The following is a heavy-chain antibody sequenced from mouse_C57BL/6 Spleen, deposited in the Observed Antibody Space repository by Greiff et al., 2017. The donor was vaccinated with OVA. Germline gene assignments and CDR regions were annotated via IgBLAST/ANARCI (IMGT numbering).Heavy chain of an antibody. CDR2: ISDGGSYT. Sequence: EVKLMESGGGLVKPGGSLKLSCAASGFTFSSYAMSWVRQTPEKRLEWVATISDGGSYTYYPDNVKGRFTISRDNAKNNLYLQMSHLKSEDTAMYYCAREGVPSYDYDDGYAMDDWGQGTSVTVSS. CDR3: AREGVPSYDYDDGYAMDD. V-gene: IGHV5-4*01. J-gene: IGHJ4*01. D-gene: IGHD2-4*01. CDR1: GFTFSSYA.